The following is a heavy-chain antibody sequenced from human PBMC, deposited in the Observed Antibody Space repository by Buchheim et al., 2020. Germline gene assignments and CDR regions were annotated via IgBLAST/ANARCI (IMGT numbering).Heavy chain of an antibody. CDR2: IYSGDST. D-gene: IGHD5-18*01. CDR3: ARDGGKTAMATFDY. V-gene: IGHV3-66*01. Sequence: EVQLVESGGGLVQPGGSLRLSCVVSGFTVSSNYMSWVRQAPGKGLEWVSVIYSGDSTHYADSVKGRFTISRDNIKNTLYLQMNSLRVEDTAVYYCARDGGKTAMATFDYWGQGTL. CDR1: GFTVSSNY. J-gene: IGHJ4*02.